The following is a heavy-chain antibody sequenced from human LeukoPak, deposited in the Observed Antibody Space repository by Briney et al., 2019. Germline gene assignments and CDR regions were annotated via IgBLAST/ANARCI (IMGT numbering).Heavy chain of an antibody. CDR2: ISSTSSLM. V-gene: IGHV3-48*04. CDR1: GFIFSDYS. D-gene: IGHD2-21*01. Sequence: GGSLRLSCAASGFIFSDYSMNWVRQAPGKGLEWVSYISSTSSLMYYADSVKGRFTISRDNAKNSLYLQMNSLRAEDTAVYYCARARLGHIPLYGMDVWGQGTTVTVSS. J-gene: IGHJ6*02. CDR3: ARARLGHIPLYGMDV.